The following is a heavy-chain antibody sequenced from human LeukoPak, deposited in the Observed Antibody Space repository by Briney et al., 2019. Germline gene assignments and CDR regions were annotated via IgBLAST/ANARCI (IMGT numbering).Heavy chain of an antibody. CDR2: ISYDLGNK. V-gene: IGHV3-30*18. CDR1: GFTFSSYG. J-gene: IGHJ4*02. D-gene: IGHD2-15*01. Sequence: GGSLRLSCAASGFTFSSYGMHWVRQAPGKGLEWVAVISYDLGNKYYADSVKGRFTISRDSSKNTLYLQMNSLRAEDTAVYYCAKAGAVVVVAAKYFDYWGQGTLVTVSS. CDR3: AKAGAVVVVAAKYFDY.